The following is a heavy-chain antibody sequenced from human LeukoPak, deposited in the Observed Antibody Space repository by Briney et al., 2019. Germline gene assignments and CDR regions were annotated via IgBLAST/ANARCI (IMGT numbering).Heavy chain of an antibody. CDR3: AKDKGIAGAGGVWGFDY. Sequence: GGSLRLSCVASGYFFNNYAVSWVRQAPGKGLEWVSAISGSGGSTYYADSVKGRFTISRDNSKNTLYLQMNSLRAEDTAVYYCAKDKGIAGAGGVWGFDYWGQGTLVTVSS. J-gene: IGHJ4*02. CDR2: ISGSGGST. CDR1: GYFFNNYA. V-gene: IGHV3-23*01. D-gene: IGHD6-19*01.